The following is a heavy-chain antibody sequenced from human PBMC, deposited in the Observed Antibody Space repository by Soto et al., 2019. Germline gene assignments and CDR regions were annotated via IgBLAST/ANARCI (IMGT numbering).Heavy chain of an antibody. CDR1: GGSISSGGYY. CDR2: IYYSGST. V-gene: IGHV4-31*03. J-gene: IGHJ3*02. D-gene: IGHD3-22*01. Sequence: SETLSLTCTVAGGSISSGGYYWSWIRQHPGKGLEWIGYIYYSGSTYYSPSLKSRVTISVDTSKNQFSLKLSSVTAADTAVYYCARGDYYDSSGDADAFDIWGQGTMVTVSS. CDR3: ARGDYYDSSGDADAFDI.